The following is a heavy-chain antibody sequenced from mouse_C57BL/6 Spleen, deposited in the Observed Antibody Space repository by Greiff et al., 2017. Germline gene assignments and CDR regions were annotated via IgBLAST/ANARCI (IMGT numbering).Heavy chain of an antibody. CDR2: IHPNSGST. CDR3: AREDTTVVVTGDY. V-gene: IGHV1-64*01. J-gene: IGHJ2*01. CDR1: GYTFTSYW. D-gene: IGHD1-1*01. Sequence: VQLQQPGAELVKPGASVKLSCKASGYTFTSYWMHWVKQRPGQGLEWIGMIHPNSGSTNYNEKFKSKATLTVDKSSSTAYMQLSSLTSEDSAVDYCAREDTTVVVTGDYWGQGTTRTVSS.